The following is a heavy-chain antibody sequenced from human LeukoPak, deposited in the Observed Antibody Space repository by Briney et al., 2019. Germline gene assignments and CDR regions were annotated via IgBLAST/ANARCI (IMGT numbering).Heavy chain of an antibody. V-gene: IGHV4-61*02. J-gene: IGHJ4*02. D-gene: IGHD1-1*01. CDR1: GGSISSGDYY. CDR3: ARDWSGWNDLDY. Sequence: SETLSLTCTVSGGSISSGDYYWSWIRQPAGKGLEWIGRIYTSGSTNYNPSLKSRVTMSVDTSKNQFSLKLSSVTAADTAVYYCARDWSGWNDLDYWGQGTLVTVSS. CDR2: IYTSGST.